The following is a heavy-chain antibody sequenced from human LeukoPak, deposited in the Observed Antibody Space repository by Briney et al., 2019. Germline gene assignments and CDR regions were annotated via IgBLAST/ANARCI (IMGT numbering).Heavy chain of an antibody. CDR3: ATDFRSGYSNYYYMDV. J-gene: IGHJ6*03. D-gene: IGHD3-3*01. CDR1: GGSISSYY. V-gene: IGHV4-59*01. Sequence: SETLSLTCTVSGGSISSYYWSWIRQPPGKGLEWIGYIYYSGSTNYNPSLKSRVTISVDTSKNQFSLKLSSVTAADTAVYYCATDFRSGYSNYYYMDVWAKGPRSPSP. CDR2: IYYSGST.